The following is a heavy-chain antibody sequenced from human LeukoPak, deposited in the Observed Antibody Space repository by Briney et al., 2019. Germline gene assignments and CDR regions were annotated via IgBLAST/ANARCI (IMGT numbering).Heavy chain of an antibody. V-gene: IGHV4-59*01. CDR3: ARVGRYFDWYIDY. CDR2: IYYSGST. D-gene: IGHD3-9*01. CDR1: GGSISSYY. J-gene: IGHJ4*02. Sequence: SETLSLTCTVSGGSISSYYWSWIRQPPGKGLEWIGYIYYSGSTNYNPSLKSRVTISVDTSKNQFSLKLSSVTAADMAVYYCARVGRYFDWYIDYWGQGTLVTVSS.